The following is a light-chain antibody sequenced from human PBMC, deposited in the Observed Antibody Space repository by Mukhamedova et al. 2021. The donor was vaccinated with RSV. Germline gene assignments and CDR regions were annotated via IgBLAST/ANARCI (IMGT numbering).Light chain of an antibody. CDR1: SSDVGGSNY. V-gene: IGLV2-14*01. CDR3: TSYITSNVV. CDR2: EVS. Sequence: GTSSDVGGSNYVSWYQQYPGKAPKLMIYEVSNRPSGVSNRFSGSKSGNTASLTISGLQPEDEADYYCTSYITSNVVFGGGTKLTVL. J-gene: IGLJ2*01.